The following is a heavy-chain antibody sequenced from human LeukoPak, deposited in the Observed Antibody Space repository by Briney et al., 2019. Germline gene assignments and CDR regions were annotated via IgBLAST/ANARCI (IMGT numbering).Heavy chain of an antibody. V-gene: IGHV3-11*01. J-gene: IGHJ3*02. D-gene: IGHD1-14*01. CDR1: GFTFSDYY. CDR3: ARDNGIRDFSVAFDI. CDR2: ISSSGSTI. Sequence: GGSLRLSCAASGFTFSDYYMSWIRQAPGEGLEWVSYISSSGSTIYYADSVKGRFTISRDNAKNSLYLQMNSLRAEDTAVYYCARDNGIRDFSVAFDIWGQGTMVTVSS.